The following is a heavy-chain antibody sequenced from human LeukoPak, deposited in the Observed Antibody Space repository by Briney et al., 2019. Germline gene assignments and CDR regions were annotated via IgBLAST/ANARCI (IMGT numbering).Heavy chain of an antibody. CDR1: GGSFSDYY. CDR2: IYYSGST. Sequence: SETLSLTCAVYGGSFSDYYWTWIRQPPGKGLEWIGYIYYSGSTNYNPSLKSRVTISVDTSKNQFSLKLSSVTAADTAVYYCARGGRITGTKRISLFDYWGQGTLVTVSS. CDR3: ARGGRITGTKRISLFDY. D-gene: IGHD1-20*01. V-gene: IGHV4-59*01. J-gene: IGHJ4*02.